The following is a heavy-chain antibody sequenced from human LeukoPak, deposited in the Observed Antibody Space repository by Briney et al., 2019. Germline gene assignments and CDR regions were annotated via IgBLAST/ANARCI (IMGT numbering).Heavy chain of an antibody. V-gene: IGHV4-39*01. Sequence: SETLSLTCTVSGGSISNSSFYWGWIRQPPGKGLEWIGSIYYSGSTDYNPTLKSRVTISVDTSKKQLSLKLGSVTAADTAVYYCARLRDEGYSYGSLDYWGQGTLVTVSS. CDR3: ARLRDEGYSYGSLDY. CDR1: GGSISNSSFY. J-gene: IGHJ4*02. D-gene: IGHD5-18*01. CDR2: IYYSGST.